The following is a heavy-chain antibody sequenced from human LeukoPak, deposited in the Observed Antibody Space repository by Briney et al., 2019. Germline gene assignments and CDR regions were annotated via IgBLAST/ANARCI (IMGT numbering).Heavy chain of an antibody. D-gene: IGHD2-15*01. J-gene: IGHJ5*02. CDR2: INTNTGNP. CDR1: GYTFTSYA. V-gene: IGHV7-4-1*02. Sequence: ASVKVSCKASGYTFTSYAMNWVRQATGQGLEWMGWINTNTGNPTYAQGFTGRFVFSLDTSVSTAYLQISSLKAEDTAVYYCARANMPRYCSGGSCHNWFDPWGQGTLVTVSS. CDR3: ARANMPRYCSGGSCHNWFDP.